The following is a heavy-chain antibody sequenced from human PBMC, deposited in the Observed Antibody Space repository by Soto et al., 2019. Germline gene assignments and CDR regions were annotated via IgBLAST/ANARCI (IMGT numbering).Heavy chain of an antibody. D-gene: IGHD3-10*01. CDR3: ARRWGEGRVDY. CDR2: IYHSGST. Sequence: QVQLQESGPGLVKPSGTLSLTCAVSGGSISSSNWWSWVRQPPGKGLQWIGEIYHSGSTNYIPSLKRRVTLSMXKSRNQFSLKLSSVTAADTAVYYCARRWGEGRVDYWGQGTLVTVSS. V-gene: IGHV4-4*02. CDR1: GGSISSSNW. J-gene: IGHJ4*02.